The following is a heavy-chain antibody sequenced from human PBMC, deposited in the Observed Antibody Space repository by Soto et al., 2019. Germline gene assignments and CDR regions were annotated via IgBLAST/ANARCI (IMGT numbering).Heavy chain of an antibody. Sequence: ASVKVSCKASGYTFTSQNKDWVRQAPGQGLEWMGGPSSYNGNTNYAQTLQGRVTMTTVTSTRTAYMELRSLRSDDTAVYYCARRQWLVGRYYYVMDVWGQGTTVTVSS. J-gene: IGHJ6*02. CDR3: ARRQWLVGRYYYVMDV. V-gene: IGHV1-18*01. CDR2: PSSYNGNT. CDR1: GYTFTSQN. D-gene: IGHD6-19*01.